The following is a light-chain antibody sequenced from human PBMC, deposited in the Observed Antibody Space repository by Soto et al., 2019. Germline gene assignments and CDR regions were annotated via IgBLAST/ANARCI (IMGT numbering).Light chain of an antibody. V-gene: IGKV1-39*01. CDR2: GAV. J-gene: IGKJ1*01. Sequence: DIQMTQSPSSLSASVAYSVTITCRASQSIASYVNWYQQKPGKAPKLLILGAVILQSGVPSRFSGSGSGTDFTLTISSLQPEDFATYYCRRDYNNIRTFGQGTKVDIK. CDR1: QSIASY. CDR3: RRDYNNIRT.